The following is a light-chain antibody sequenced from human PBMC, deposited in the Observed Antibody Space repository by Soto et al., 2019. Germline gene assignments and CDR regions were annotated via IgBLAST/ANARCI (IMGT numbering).Light chain of an antibody. J-gene: IGKJ1*01. CDR3: QQTYYFPRA. V-gene: IGKV1-12*01. Sequence: DIQMTQSPSSVSASVGDRVTITCRASEVINTWLAWYQQKTGEAPKLLIYAASSLQSGVPSRFSGSGSGTDFTLTISSLQPEDFATYYCQQTYYFPRALGQGTKVDIK. CDR2: AAS. CDR1: EVINTW.